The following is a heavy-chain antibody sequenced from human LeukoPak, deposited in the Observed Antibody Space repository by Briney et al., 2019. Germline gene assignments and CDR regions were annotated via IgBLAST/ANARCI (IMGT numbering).Heavy chain of an antibody. CDR3: AKDDRGNEAPFDY. CDR1: GFNVSSNY. CDR2: IYSGGST. J-gene: IGHJ4*02. Sequence: GGSLRLSCAVSGFNVSSNYLNWVRQAPGKGPEWVSVIYSGGSTYYADSVKGRFTISRDNSKNTLHLQMNSLRAEDTAVYYCAKDDRGNEAPFDYWGQGTLVTVSS. V-gene: IGHV3-66*01.